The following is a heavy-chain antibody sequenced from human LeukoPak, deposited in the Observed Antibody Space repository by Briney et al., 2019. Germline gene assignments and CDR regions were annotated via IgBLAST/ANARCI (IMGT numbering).Heavy chain of an antibody. CDR1: GGSISSYY. V-gene: IGHV4-59*01. D-gene: IGHD6-13*01. CDR3: ARGVGGSSWYRVDY. CDR2: IYYSGST. J-gene: IGHJ4*02. Sequence: SETLSLTCTVSGGSISSYYWSWIRQPPGKGLEWIGYIYYSGSTNYNPSLKSRVAISVDASKNQFSLKLSSVTAADTAVYYCARGVGGSSWYRVDYWGQGTLVTVSS.